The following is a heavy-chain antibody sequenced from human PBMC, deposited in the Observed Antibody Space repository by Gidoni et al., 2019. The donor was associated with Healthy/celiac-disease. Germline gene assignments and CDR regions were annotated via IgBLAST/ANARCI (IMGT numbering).Heavy chain of an antibody. V-gene: IGHV5-51*01. J-gene: IGHJ4*02. CDR3: ARRARRYCSSTSCYIDY. D-gene: IGHD2-2*02. CDR2: IYPGDSDT. CDR1: GYSFTSYW. Sequence: EVQLVQSGAEVKKPGESLKISCKGSGYSFTSYWIGWVRQMPGKGLEWMGIIYPGDSDTRYSPSFQGQVTISADKSISTAYLQWSSLKASDTAMYYCARRARRYCSSTSCYIDYWGQGTLVTVSS.